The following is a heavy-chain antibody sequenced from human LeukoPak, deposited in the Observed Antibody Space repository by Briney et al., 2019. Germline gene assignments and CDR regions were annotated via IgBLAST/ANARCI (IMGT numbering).Heavy chain of an antibody. CDR1: NYSISRGYF. V-gene: IGHV4-38-2*02. D-gene: IGHD5-18*01. CDR2: IFHSGST. CDR3: ARTSSQYSYGSRPFDP. Sequence: SETLSLTCNVSNYSISRGYFWGWVRQPPGKGLEWIGSIFHSGSTYYNPSLKSRVTVSVDTSKNQFSLKLSSVTAADTAVYYCARTSSQYSYGSRPFDPWGQGTLVTVSS. J-gene: IGHJ5*02.